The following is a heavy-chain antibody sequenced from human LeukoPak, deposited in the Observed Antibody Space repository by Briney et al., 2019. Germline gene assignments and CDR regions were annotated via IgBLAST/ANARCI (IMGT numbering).Heavy chain of an antibody. CDR2: ISAYNGNT. CDR3: ARFSPDENHGDYAFDY. CDR1: GYTFTSYG. D-gene: IGHD4-17*01. Sequence: ASVKVSCKASGYTFTSYGISWVRQAPGQGLEWMGWISAYNGNTNYAQKLQGRVTMTTDTSTSTAYMELRSLRSDDTAVYFCARFSPDENHGDYAFDYWGQGTPVTVSS. J-gene: IGHJ4*02. V-gene: IGHV1-18*01.